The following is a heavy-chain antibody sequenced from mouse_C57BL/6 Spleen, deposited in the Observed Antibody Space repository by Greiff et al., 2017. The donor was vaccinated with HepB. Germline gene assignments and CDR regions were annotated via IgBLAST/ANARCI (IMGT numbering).Heavy chain of an antibody. V-gene: IGHV1-55*01. Sequence: QVQLKQSGAELVKPGASVKMSCKASGYTFTSYWITWVKQRPGQGLEWIGDIYPGSGSTNYNEKFKSKATLTVDTSSSTAYMQLSSLTSEDSAVYYCARDYGSSYRAMDYWGQGTSVTVSS. CDR1: GYTFTSYW. CDR2: IYPGSGST. D-gene: IGHD1-1*01. J-gene: IGHJ4*01. CDR3: ARDYGSSYRAMDY.